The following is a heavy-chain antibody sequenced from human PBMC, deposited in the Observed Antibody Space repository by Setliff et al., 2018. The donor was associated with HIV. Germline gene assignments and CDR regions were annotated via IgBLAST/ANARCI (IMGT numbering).Heavy chain of an antibody. J-gene: IGHJ3*02. CDR2: MYHSGST. CDR3: ARQSPQIRYLEGLNAFGI. CDR1: GYSISSGYY. Sequence: PSETLSLTCAVSGYSISSGYYWGWIRQPPGKGLEWIGSMYHSGSTYHNPSLKSRVTISVDTSKNQFSLKLSYVTAADTAFYYCARQSPQIRYLEGLNAFGIWGQGTMVTVSS. V-gene: IGHV4-38-2*01. D-gene: IGHD3-9*01.